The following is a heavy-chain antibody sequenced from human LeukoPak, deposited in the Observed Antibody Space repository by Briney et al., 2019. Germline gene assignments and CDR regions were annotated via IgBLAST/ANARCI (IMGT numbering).Heavy chain of an antibody. CDR1: GYTFTSYY. CDR2: INPSGGST. J-gene: IGHJ4*02. CDR3: ARDTSYDSSGYSLGDY. V-gene: IGHV1-46*01. D-gene: IGHD3-22*01. Sequence: ASVKVSCKASGYTFTSYYMHWVRQAPGQGLEWMGIINPSGGSTSYAQKFQGRVTMTRDMSTSTVYMELSSLRSEDTAVYYCARDTSYDSSGYSLGDYWGQGTLVTASS.